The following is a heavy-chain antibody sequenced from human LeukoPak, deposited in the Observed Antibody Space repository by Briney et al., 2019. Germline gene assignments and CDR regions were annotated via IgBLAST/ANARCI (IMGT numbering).Heavy chain of an antibody. CDR1: GYTFSNFW. D-gene: IGHD6-19*01. CDR2: IYPGDSDT. Sequence: LGESLKISCKSSGYTFSNFWIGWVRQMPGKGLEWMGIIYPGDSDTRYSPSFQGQVTISADKSISTAYLQWSSLKASDTAMYYCARRHRIAVAGRYYYYYMDVWGKGTTVTVSS. J-gene: IGHJ6*03. CDR3: ARRHRIAVAGRYYYYYMDV. V-gene: IGHV5-51*01.